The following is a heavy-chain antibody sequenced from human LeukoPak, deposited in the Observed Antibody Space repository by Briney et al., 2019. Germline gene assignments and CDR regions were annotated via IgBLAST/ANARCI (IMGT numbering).Heavy chain of an antibody. V-gene: IGHV3-64*01. CDR2: IGSDGRST. CDR3: ARVAQGSSWYDY. D-gene: IGHD6-13*01. CDR1: GFTFSSYS. J-gene: IGHJ4*02. Sequence: GGSLRLSCAASGFTFSSYSMNWVRQAPGKGLEYVSAIGSDGRSTYYANSVKGKFTISRDNSKNTLFLQMGSLRGEDMAVYFCARVAQGSSWYDYWGQGTLVTVSS.